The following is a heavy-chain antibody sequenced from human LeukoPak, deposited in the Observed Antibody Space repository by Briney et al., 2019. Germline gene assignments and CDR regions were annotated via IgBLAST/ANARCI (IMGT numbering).Heavy chain of an antibody. D-gene: IGHD3-9*01. V-gene: IGHV5-51*01. CDR3: ARRVGDILTGYYIDY. CDR2: IYPGDSDT. J-gene: IGHJ4*02. Sequence: GESLKISCKGSGYSFTSYWIGWVRRTPGKGLEWMGIIYPGDSDTRYSPSFQGQVTISADKSISTAYLQWSSLKASDTAMYYCARRVGDILTGYYIDYWGQGTLVTVSS. CDR1: GYSFTSYW.